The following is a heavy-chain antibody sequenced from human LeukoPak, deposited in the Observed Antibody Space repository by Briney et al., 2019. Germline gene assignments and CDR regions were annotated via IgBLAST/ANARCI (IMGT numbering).Heavy chain of an antibody. Sequence: PGGSLRLSCAASGFTFSSYSMNWVRQAPGEGLEWVSSISSSSSYIYYADSVKGRFTISRDNAKNSLYLQMNSLRAEDTAVYYCARRSSGWYWGYFQHWGQGTLVTVSS. D-gene: IGHD6-19*01. CDR3: ARRSSGWYWGYFQH. V-gene: IGHV3-21*01. CDR2: ISSSSSYI. CDR1: GFTFSSYS. J-gene: IGHJ1*01.